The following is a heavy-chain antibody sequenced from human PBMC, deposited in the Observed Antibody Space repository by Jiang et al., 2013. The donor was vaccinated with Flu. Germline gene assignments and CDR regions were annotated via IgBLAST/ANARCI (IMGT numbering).Heavy chain of an antibody. Sequence: AEVKKPGASVKVSCKASGYSITDYYMHWVRQAPGQGLEWMAWITPNTGDTNYAQKFQGRVTMTWDTSINTAYIELNGLRSDDTAMYYCARDGPGRENFDYWGQGTLVTVSS. V-gene: IGHV1-2*02. CDR3: ARDGPGRENFDY. CDR2: ITPNTGDT. J-gene: IGHJ4*02. D-gene: IGHD2-2*01. CDR1: GYSITDYY.